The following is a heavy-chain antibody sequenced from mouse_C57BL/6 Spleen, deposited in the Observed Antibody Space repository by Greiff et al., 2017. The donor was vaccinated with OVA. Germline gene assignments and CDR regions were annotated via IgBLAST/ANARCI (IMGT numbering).Heavy chain of an antibody. J-gene: IGHJ1*03. V-gene: IGHV1-53*01. CDR3: PYGSSSATYFDV. D-gene: IGHD1-1*01. CDR1: GYTFTSYW. Sequence: QVQLQQPGTELVRPGASVKLSCKASGYTFTSYWMHWVKQRPGQGLEWIGNINPSNGGTNYNEKFKSKATLTVDKSSSTAYMQLSSLTSEDSAVYYCPYGSSSATYFDVWGTGTTVTVSS. CDR2: INPSNGGT.